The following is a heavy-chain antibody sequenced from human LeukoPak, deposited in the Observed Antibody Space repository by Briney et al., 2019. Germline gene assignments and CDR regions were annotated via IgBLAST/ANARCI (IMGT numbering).Heavy chain of an antibody. D-gene: IGHD3-10*01. CDR2: INHIGVT. Sequence: PSETLSPTCAVYGESFSGYYWSWIRQPPGKWLEWIGEINHIGVTNYNPSLKSRVTISIDTSKNQFSLKLSSVAAADTAVYYCARADSMIRGVLDYWGQGTLVTVSS. CDR1: GESFSGYY. CDR3: ARADSMIRGVLDY. J-gene: IGHJ4*02. V-gene: IGHV4-34*01.